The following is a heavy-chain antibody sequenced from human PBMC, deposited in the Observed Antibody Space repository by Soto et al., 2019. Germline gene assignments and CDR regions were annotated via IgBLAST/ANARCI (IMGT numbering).Heavy chain of an antibody. CDR2: IIPIFGTA. Sequence: SVKVSCKASGGTFSSYAISWVRQAPGQGLEWMGGIIPIFGTANYAQKFQGRVTITADESTSTAYMELSSLRSEDTAVYYCARAGEAAGYSSGWHYFDYWGQGTLVTVSS. V-gene: IGHV1-69*13. CDR1: GGTFSSYA. CDR3: ARAGEAAGYSSGWHYFDY. J-gene: IGHJ4*02. D-gene: IGHD6-19*01.